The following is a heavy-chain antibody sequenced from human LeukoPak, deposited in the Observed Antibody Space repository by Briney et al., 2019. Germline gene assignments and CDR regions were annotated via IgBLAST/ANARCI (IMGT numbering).Heavy chain of an antibody. Sequence: GGSLRLSCAASGFTFSRYWMTWVRQAPGKGLEWVANIKLDGSERYYVDSVKGRFTISRDNAENSLYLQMNSLRAEDTAVYYCARDDSYSSGYYAYWGQGTLVTVSS. CDR3: ARDDSYSSGYYAY. CDR2: IKLDGSER. D-gene: IGHD3-22*01. V-gene: IGHV3-7*01. J-gene: IGHJ4*02. CDR1: GFTFSRYW.